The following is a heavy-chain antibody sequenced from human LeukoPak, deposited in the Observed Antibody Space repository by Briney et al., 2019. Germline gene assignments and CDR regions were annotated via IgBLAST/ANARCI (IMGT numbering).Heavy chain of an antibody. CDR3: ASGPHYNILTGFYKVRSHLDY. D-gene: IGHD3-9*01. V-gene: IGHV3-30*02. Sequence: GGSLRLSCAASGFTFSSYSMNWVRQAPGKGLEWLAFMRNDGSNTHCADSVKGRFTISRDNSKNTLFLQMNSLRTEDTALYYCASGPHYNILTGFYKVRSHLDYWGQGTLVTVSS. J-gene: IGHJ4*02. CDR2: MRNDGSNT. CDR1: GFTFSSYS.